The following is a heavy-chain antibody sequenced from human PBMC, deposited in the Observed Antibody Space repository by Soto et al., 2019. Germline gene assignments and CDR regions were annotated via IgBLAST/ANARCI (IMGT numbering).Heavy chain of an antibody. CDR3: ARNLEDYYGSETYSLFDY. V-gene: IGHV4-38-2*01. Sequence: PSETLSLTXAVSGHSISSSYFWGWIRQPPGKGLEWIGSVYHTGSTYYNPSLKSRLTISVDTSKNQFSLKLSSVTAADTAVYYCARNLEDYYGSETYSLFDYWGQGTLVTVSS. CDR2: VYHTGST. J-gene: IGHJ4*02. CDR1: GHSISSSYF. D-gene: IGHD3-10*01.